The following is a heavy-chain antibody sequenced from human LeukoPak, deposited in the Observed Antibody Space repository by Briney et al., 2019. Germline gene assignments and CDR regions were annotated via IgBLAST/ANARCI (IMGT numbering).Heavy chain of an antibody. CDR2: IGGSGDRT. CDR1: GFTFSTYA. V-gene: IGHV3-23*01. CDR3: AKDFRSGRYYRPDQ. Sequence: TGGSLRLSCAASGFTFSTYAMSWVRQAPGKGPEWVSAIGGSGDRTYYADSVKGRFTISRDNSKNTLYLQMNSLRVEDSAVYYCAKDFRSGRYYRPDQWGQGTLVTASS. J-gene: IGHJ4*02. D-gene: IGHD3-10*01.